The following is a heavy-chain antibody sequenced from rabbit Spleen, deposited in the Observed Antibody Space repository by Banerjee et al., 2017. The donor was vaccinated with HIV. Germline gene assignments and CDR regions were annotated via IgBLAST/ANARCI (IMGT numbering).Heavy chain of an antibody. D-gene: IGHD1-1*01. CDR3: ARDSSGFQWGDPDL. V-gene: IGHV1S45*01. CDR2: IATGSGTA. CDR1: GFSFSNSYY. J-gene: IGHJ4*01. Sequence: QEQLVESGGGLVQPEGSLTLTCTASGFSFSNSYYMCWVRQAPGKGLEWIGCIATGSGTAYYASWPKGRFTISKTSSTTVTLQMTSLTVADTATYFCARDSSGFQWGDPDLWGPGTLVTVS.